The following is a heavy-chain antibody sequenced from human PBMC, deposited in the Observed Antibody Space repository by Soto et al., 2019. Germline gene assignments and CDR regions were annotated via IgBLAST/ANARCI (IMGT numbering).Heavy chain of an antibody. CDR2: ISGSGGST. D-gene: IGHD5-18*01. Sequence: EVQLLESGGGLVQPGGSLRLSCVASGFTFSSYAMSWVRQAPGKGLEWVSAISGSGGSTYYADSVKGRFTISRDNSKNTLYLQMNSLRAEDTAVYYCAKEGTAMVRGEHAFDIWGQGTMVTVSS. V-gene: IGHV3-23*01. J-gene: IGHJ3*02. CDR3: AKEGTAMVRGEHAFDI. CDR1: GFTFSSYA.